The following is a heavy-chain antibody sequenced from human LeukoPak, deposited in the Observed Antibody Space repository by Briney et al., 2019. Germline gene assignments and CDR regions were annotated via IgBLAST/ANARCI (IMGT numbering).Heavy chain of an antibody. D-gene: IGHD6-13*01. Sequence: GASVKVSCKASGYTFTSYGISWVRQAPGQGLEWMGWISAYNGNTNYAQKLQGRVTMTTDTSTSTAYMELRSLRSDDTAVYYCARGNGKRQQLDHDAFDIWGQGTMVTVSS. CDR2: ISAYNGNT. J-gene: IGHJ3*02. CDR1: GYTFTSYG. CDR3: ARGNGKRQQLDHDAFDI. V-gene: IGHV1-18*01.